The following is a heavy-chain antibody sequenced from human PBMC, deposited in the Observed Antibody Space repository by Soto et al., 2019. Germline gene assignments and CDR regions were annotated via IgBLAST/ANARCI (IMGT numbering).Heavy chain of an antibody. V-gene: IGHV4-34*01. Sequence: SETLSLTCAVYGGSFSGYYWSWIRQPPGKGLEWIGEINHSGSTNYNPSLKSRVTISVDTSKNQFSLKLSSVAAADTAVYYCARARPGSYFVLEYWGLGTLVTVSS. J-gene: IGHJ4*02. CDR3: ARARPGSYFVLEY. CDR2: INHSGST. CDR1: GGSFSGYY. D-gene: IGHD3-10*01.